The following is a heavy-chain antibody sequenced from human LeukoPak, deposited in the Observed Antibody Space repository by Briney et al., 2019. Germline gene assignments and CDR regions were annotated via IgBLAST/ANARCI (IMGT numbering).Heavy chain of an antibody. D-gene: IGHD5-18*01. V-gene: IGHV3-30-3*01. CDR2: IWYDGSNK. Sequence: GGSLTLSCTVSGFTLSSYAMHWVRHAPGEGLEGMAVIWYDGSNKFYTDSEKARLPIHRDHPKNTLYLQMNSLRAEDTAVYYCAGGRRIQLWPPASRVIKYYFDYWGQGTLVTVSS. J-gene: IGHJ4*02. CDR3: AGGRRIQLWPPASRVIKYYFDY. CDR1: GFTLSSYA.